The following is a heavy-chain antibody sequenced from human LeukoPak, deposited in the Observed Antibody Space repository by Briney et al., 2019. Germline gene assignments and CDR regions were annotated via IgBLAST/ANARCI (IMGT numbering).Heavy chain of an antibody. D-gene: IGHD6-19*01. J-gene: IGHJ6*02. Sequence: GGSLRLSCAASGFRFDDNAMHWVRQAPGKGLEWVSGISWNSGNIGYADSVKGRFTISRDNAKNSLYLQMNSLRVEDTALYFCAKEVAGYYYNYALDVWGQGTTVTVSS. V-gene: IGHV3-9*01. CDR2: ISWNSGNI. CDR3: AKEVAGYYYNYALDV. CDR1: GFRFDDNA.